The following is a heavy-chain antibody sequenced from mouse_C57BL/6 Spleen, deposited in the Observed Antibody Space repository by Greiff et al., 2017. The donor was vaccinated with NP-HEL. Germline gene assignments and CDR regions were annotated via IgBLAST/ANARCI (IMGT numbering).Heavy chain of an antibody. CDR3: ARNDYDGLFAY. CDR2: IDPSDSET. CDR1: GYTFTSYW. Sequence: QVQLQQPGAELVRPGSSVKLSCKASGYTFTSYWMHWVKQRPIQGLEWIGNIDPSDSETHYNQKFKDKATLTVDKSSSTAYMQLSSLTSEDSAVYYCARNDYDGLFAYWGQGTLVTVSA. D-gene: IGHD2-4*01. J-gene: IGHJ3*01. V-gene: IGHV1-52*01.